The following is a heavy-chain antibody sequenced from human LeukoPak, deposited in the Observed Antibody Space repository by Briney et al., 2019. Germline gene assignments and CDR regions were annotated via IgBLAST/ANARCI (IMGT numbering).Heavy chain of an antibody. CDR2: IYSGGST. J-gene: IGHJ5*02. Sequence: PGGSLRLSCAASGFTVSSNYMSWVRQAPGKGLEWVSVIYSGGSTYYADSVKGRFTISRDNSKNTLYLQMNSLRAEDTAVYYCAKDLLAAGTTKGARWFDPWGQGTLVTVSS. CDR1: GFTVSSNY. CDR3: AKDLLAAGTTKGARWFDP. V-gene: IGHV3-53*01. D-gene: IGHD6-13*01.